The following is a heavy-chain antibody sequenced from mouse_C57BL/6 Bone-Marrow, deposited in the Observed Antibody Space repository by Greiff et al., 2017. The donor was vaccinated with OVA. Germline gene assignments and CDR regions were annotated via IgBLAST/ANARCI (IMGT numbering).Heavy chain of an antibody. D-gene: IGHD1-1*01. Sequence: QVQLQQSGAELVKPGASVKMSCKASGYTFTSYWITWVKQRPGQGLEWIGDIYPGSGCTNYNEKFKSKATLTVDKSSSTAYMQLSSLTSEDSAVYYYAIYCYGSSSWYFDVWGTGTTVTVSS. CDR1: GYTFTSYW. V-gene: IGHV1-55*01. CDR2: IYPGSGCT. J-gene: IGHJ1*03. CDR3: AIYCYGSSSWYFDV.